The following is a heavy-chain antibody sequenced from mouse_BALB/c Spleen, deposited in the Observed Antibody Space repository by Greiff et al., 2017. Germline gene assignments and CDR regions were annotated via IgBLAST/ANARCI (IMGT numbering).Heavy chain of an antibody. Sequence: DVMLVESGGGLVKPGGSLKLSCAASGFAFSSYDMSWVRQTPEKRLEWVAYISSGGGSTYYPDTVKGRFTISRDNAKNTLYLQMSSLKSEDTAMYYCARHNYGSSVFFAYWGQGTLVTVSA. J-gene: IGHJ3*01. CDR3: ARHNYGSSVFFAY. CDR2: ISSGGGST. V-gene: IGHV5-12-1*01. D-gene: IGHD1-1*01. CDR1: GFAFSSYD.